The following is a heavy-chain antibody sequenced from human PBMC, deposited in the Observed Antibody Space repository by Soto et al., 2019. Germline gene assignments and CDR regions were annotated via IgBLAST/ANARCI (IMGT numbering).Heavy chain of an antibody. CDR2: IYYSGST. Sequence: SETLSLTCTVSGGSISSSSYYWGWIRQPPGKGLEWIGSIYYSGSTYYNPSLKSRVTVSVDTSKNQFSLKLSSVTAADTAVYYCARHGITMVRGVIITAGWFDPWGQGTLVTVSS. J-gene: IGHJ5*02. D-gene: IGHD3-10*01. CDR1: GGSISSSSYY. V-gene: IGHV4-39*01. CDR3: ARHGITMVRGVIITAGWFDP.